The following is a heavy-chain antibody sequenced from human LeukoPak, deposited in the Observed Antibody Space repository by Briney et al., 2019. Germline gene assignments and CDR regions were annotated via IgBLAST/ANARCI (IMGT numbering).Heavy chain of an antibody. CDR2: IIPIFNTI. CDR3: ARGLSRWSTPTSSYYYRMDV. CDR1: GGTLSTYS. D-gene: IGHD4-23*01. V-gene: IGHV1-69*01. J-gene: IGHJ6*02. Sequence: SVRVSCEASGGTLSTYSISWVRQAPGQGLEWMGGIIPIFNTINYAQRFQGRVTLTADESTNTAYMELSSLRSEDTAVYYCARGLSRWSTPTSSYYYRMDVWGQGTTVAVSS.